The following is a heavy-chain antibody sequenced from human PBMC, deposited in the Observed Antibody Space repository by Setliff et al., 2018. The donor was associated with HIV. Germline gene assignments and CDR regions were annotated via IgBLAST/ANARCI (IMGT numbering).Heavy chain of an antibody. CDR1: AGSIRSSTYY. D-gene: IGHD6-19*01. V-gene: IGHV4-39*01. CDR2: IYYSGST. CDR3: ASGREAVAGALHFDY. J-gene: IGHJ4*02. Sequence: SETLSLTCTVSAGSIRSSTYYWAWIRQPPGKGLEWIGTIYYSGSTYYNPSLKSRATISVDTSTNQFSLKLSSVTAADTAVYYCASGREAVAGALHFDYWGQGPLVTVSS.